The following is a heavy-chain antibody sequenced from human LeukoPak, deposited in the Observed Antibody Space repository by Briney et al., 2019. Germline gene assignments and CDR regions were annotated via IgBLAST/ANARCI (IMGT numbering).Heavy chain of an antibody. Sequence: ASVKVSCKASGYTFTGYYMHWVRQAPGQGLEWMGWINPNSGGTNYAQKFQGRVTMTRDTSISTAYMELSRLRSNDTAVYYCARENVVVVAATFNWFDPWGQGTLVTVSS. V-gene: IGHV1-2*02. CDR3: ARENVVVVAATFNWFDP. CDR1: GYTFTGYY. D-gene: IGHD2-15*01. J-gene: IGHJ5*02. CDR2: INPNSGGT.